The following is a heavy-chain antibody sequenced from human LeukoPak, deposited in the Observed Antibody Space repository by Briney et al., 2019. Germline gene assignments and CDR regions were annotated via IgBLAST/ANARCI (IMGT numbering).Heavy chain of an antibody. J-gene: IGHJ4*02. CDR1: GYTFTDYY. CDR3: ARAYNSSGYYSH. Sequence: GASVKVSCKASGYTFTDYYIHWVRQAPGQGLEWMGMINPSGGSTYYAQKFQGRVIMTRDTSTNTVYMELYSLRSEDTAVYYCARAYNSSGYYSHWGQGTLVTVSS. V-gene: IGHV1-46*01. CDR2: INPSGGST. D-gene: IGHD3-22*01.